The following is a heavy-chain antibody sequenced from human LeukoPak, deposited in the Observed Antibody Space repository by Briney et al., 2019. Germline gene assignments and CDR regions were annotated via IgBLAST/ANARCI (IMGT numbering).Heavy chain of an antibody. V-gene: IGHV1-69*13. D-gene: IGHD3-10*01. CDR1: GYTFTTYA. CDR2: IIPIFGTA. Sequence: SVKVSCKASGYTFTTYAISWVRQAPGQGLEWMGGIIPIFGTANYAQKFQGRVTITADESTSTAYMELSSLRSEDTAVYYCAREGHAGLTMVRGVMSYWGQGTLVTVSS. CDR3: AREGHAGLTMVRGVMSY. J-gene: IGHJ4*02.